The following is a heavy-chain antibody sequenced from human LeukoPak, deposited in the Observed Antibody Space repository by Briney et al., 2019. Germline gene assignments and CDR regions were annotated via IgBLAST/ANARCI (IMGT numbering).Heavy chain of an antibody. CDR2: IYTSGST. CDR3: AREELGYCGSTSCPHFDY. J-gene: IGHJ4*02. Sequence: SETLSLTCTVSGGSISSYYWSWIRQPAGKGLEWIGRIYTSGSTNYNPSLKSRVTISVDKSKNQFSLKLSSVTAADTAVYYCAREELGYCGSTSCPHFDYWGQGTLVTVSS. V-gene: IGHV4-4*07. D-gene: IGHD2-2*01. CDR1: GGSISSYY.